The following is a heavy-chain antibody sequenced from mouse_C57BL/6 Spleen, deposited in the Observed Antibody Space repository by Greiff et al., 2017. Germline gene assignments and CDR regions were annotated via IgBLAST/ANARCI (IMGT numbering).Heavy chain of an antibody. CDR1: GYTFTSYW. D-gene: IGHD1-1*01. J-gene: IGHJ1*03. CDR3: ARITTVVAHWYFEV. Sequence: VQLQQPGAELVKPGASVKMSCKASGYTFTSYWITWVKQRPGQGLEWIGDIYPGSGSTNYNEKFKSKATLTVDTSSSTAYMQLSSLTSEDSAVYYGARITTVVAHWYFEVWGTGTTVTVSS. V-gene: IGHV1-55*01. CDR2: IYPGSGST.